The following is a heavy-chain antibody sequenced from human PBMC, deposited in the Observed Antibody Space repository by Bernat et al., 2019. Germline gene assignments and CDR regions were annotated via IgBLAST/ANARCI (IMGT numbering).Heavy chain of an antibody. J-gene: IGHJ5*02. CDR1: RFTFTNYA. CDR3: APRWGSQRGWFDP. V-gene: IGHV3-23*01. CDR2: ISGSGGST. Sequence: EVQLLESGGGFIQPGGSLRVSCAASRFTFTNYAMSWVRQAPGKGLEISAISGSGGSTYYADSVKGRFTISRDNSKNTLYLQMNSLRAEDTAVYYCAPRWGSQRGWFDPWGQGTLVTVSS. D-gene: IGHD3-16*01.